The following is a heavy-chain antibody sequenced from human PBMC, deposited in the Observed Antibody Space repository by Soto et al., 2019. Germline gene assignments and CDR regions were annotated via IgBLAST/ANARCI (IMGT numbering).Heavy chain of an antibody. D-gene: IGHD2-8*01. J-gene: IGHJ5*02. Sequence: QVQLVQSGAEVKKPGASVKVFCKASGYTFINYDINWVRQATGQGLEWVGWMNPDSGNTGYAQNCQGRVTMTGNTSISSVYMELSSLTSEDTAVYYCARRRGSNGWFDLWGQGTLVTVSS. CDR2: MNPDSGNT. V-gene: IGHV1-8*01. CDR3: ARRRGSNGWFDL. CDR1: GYTFINYD.